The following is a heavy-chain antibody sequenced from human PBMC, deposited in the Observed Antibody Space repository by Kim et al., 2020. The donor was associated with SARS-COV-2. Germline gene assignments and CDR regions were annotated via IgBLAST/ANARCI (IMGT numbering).Heavy chain of an antibody. CDR3: ARHSPYYGSGSDTHDAFDI. CDR1: GYSFTSYW. V-gene: IGHV5-10-1*01. Sequence: ESLKISCKGSGYSFTSYWISWVRQMPGKGLEWMGRIDPSDSYTNYSPSFQGHVTISADKSISTAYLQWSSLKASDTAMYYCARHSPYYGSGSDTHDAFDIWGQGTMVTVSS. D-gene: IGHD3-10*01. J-gene: IGHJ3*02. CDR2: IDPSDSYT.